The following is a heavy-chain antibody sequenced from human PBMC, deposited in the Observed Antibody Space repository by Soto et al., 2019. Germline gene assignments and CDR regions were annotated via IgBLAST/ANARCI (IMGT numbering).Heavy chain of an antibody. D-gene: IGHD6-19*01. CDR3: VKDGSSGWPYFDDMDV. J-gene: IGHJ6*02. CDR2: ILYDGSKK. CDR1: GFAFSSYG. Sequence: QVQLVESGGGVVQPGRSLRLSCAAYGFAFSSYGMHWIRQAPGKGLEWVAVILYDGSKKYYADSVKGRFTISRDNSKNALYLQMSSLRAEDTALYYCVKDGSSGWPYFDDMDVWGRGTTVTVSS. V-gene: IGHV3-30*18.